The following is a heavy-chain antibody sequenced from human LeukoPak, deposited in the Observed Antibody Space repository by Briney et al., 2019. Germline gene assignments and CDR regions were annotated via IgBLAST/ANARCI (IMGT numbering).Heavy chain of an antibody. CDR1: GFTFSSYG. D-gene: IGHD3-10*01. CDR2: ISGSGGST. CDR3: AKDVRGFGGPRFFDY. V-gene: IGHV3-23*01. Sequence: GGSLRLSCAASGFTFSSYGMSWVREAPGKGLEWVSAISGSGGSTYYSDSVKGRFTISRDNSKNTLYLQMNILRAEDTAVYYCAKDVRGFGGPRFFDYWGQGTLVTVSS. J-gene: IGHJ4*02.